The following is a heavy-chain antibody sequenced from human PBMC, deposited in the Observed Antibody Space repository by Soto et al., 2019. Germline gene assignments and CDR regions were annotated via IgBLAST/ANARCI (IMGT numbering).Heavy chain of an antibody. D-gene: IGHD3-10*01. V-gene: IGHV6-1*01. CDR3: ARAKLSYYYGSGSYDY. J-gene: IGHJ4*02. CDR2: TYYRSKWYN. CDR1: GDSVSSNSAA. Sequence: PSQTLSLTCAISGDSVSSNSAAWNWIRQSPSRGLEWLGRTYYRSKWYNDYAVSVKSRITINPDTSKNQFSLQLNSVTPEDTAVYYCARAKLSYYYGSGSYDYWGQGTLVTVSS.